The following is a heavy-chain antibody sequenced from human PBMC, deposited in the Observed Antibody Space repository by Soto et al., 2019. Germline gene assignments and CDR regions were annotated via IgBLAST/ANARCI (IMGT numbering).Heavy chain of an antibody. V-gene: IGHV1-18*01. CDR3: AREYCTSTSCYGVDY. CDR1: GDTFTTYG. D-gene: IGHD2-2*01. J-gene: IGHJ4*02. CDR2: ISGYNGNT. Sequence: QVQLVQSGAEVKMPGASVKVSCKASGDTFTTYGISWVRQAPGQGLEWMGWISGYNGNTKYAQKCQGRVIMTADTSTSTAYMELRSLSSDDTAVYYCAREYCTSTSCYGVDYWGQGTLVTVSS.